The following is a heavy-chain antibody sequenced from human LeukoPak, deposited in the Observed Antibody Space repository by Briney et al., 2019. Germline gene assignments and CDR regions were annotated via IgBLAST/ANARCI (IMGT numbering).Heavy chain of an antibody. D-gene: IGHD4-11*01. V-gene: IGHV3-66*03. CDR3: TVTTNGY. J-gene: IGHJ4*02. CDR1: RFTVHSNY. CDR2: IDRSGVT. Sequence: GGSLRLSRPPSRFTVHSNYMSWVRPAPGKGLEWVSVIDRSGVTHYAESVTGRFTISRDNSKNTLDLQMNRLSDEDTALYYFTVTTNGYWGQGTLVTVSS.